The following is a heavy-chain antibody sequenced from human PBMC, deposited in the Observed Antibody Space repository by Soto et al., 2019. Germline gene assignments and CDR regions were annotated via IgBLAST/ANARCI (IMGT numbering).Heavy chain of an antibody. CDR3: AKGGGSLWS. CDR2: INHSGST. J-gene: IGHJ5*02. V-gene: IGHV4-34*01. D-gene: IGHD3-10*01. CDR1: GGSFSVYY. Sequence: QVQLQQWGAGLLKPSETLSLTCAVYGGSFSVYYWSWIRQPPGKGLEWIGEINHSGSTNYNPSLKSRVTISIDTSKNQFSLKVRSVTAADTAVYYCAKGGGSLWSWGQGTLVTVSS.